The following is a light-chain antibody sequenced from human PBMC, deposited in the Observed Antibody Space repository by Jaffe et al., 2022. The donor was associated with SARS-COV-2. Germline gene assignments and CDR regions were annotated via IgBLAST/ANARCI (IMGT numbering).Light chain of an antibody. J-gene: IGLJ2*01. Sequence: SSELTQDPAVSVALGQTVTITCQGDSLRAYSANWYQKKPGQAPIVVIFGKNNRPSGIPDRFSGSSSGNPASLTITGAQAEDEADYYCTSRDYNANPLFGGGTKLTVL. CDR1: SLRAYS. CDR2: GKN. CDR3: TSRDYNANPL. V-gene: IGLV3-19*01.